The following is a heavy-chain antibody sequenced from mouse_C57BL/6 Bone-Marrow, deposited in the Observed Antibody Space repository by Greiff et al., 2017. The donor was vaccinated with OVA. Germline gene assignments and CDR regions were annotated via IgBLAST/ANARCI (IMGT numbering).Heavy chain of an antibody. J-gene: IGHJ4*01. CDR1: GYTFTSYW. CDR2: IDPSDSYT. CDR3: ARGLLRAMDY. D-gene: IGHD2-3*01. V-gene: IGHV1-59*01. Sequence: VQLQQSGAELVRPGTSVKLSCKASGYTFTSYWMHWVKQRPGQGLEWIGVIDPSDSYTNYNQKFKGKATLTVDTSSSTAYMQLSSLTSEDSAVYYCARGLLRAMDYWGQGTSVTVSS.